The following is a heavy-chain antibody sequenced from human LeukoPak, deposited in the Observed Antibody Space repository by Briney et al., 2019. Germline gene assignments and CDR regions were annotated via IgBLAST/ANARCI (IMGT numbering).Heavy chain of an antibody. Sequence: PSETLSLTCAVYGGSFSGYYWSWIRQPPGKGLEWIGEINHSGSTNYNPSLKSRVTISVDTSKNQFSLKLSSVTAADTAVYYCARMHRGRRGYSYGPFDYWGQGTLVTVSS. J-gene: IGHJ4*02. CDR3: ARMHRGRRGYSYGPFDY. CDR1: GGSFSGYY. CDR2: INHSGST. V-gene: IGHV4-34*01. D-gene: IGHD5-18*01.